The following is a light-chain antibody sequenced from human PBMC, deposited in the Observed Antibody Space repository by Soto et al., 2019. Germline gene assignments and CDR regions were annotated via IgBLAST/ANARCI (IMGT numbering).Light chain of an antibody. V-gene: IGLV2-8*01. CDR2: EVS. Sequence: QSALTQPPSASGSPGQSVTISCTGTSSDVGGYNYVSWYQQHPGKAPKRMIYEVSKRPSGVPDRFSGSKSGNTASLTVSGLQAEDEADYSCSSYAGSNRGVFGGGTKLTVL. J-gene: IGLJ2*01. CDR3: SSYAGSNRGV. CDR1: SSDVGGYNY.